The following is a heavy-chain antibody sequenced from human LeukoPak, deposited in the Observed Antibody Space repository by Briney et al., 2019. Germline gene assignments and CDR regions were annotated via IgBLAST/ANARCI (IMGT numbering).Heavy chain of an antibody. V-gene: IGHV2-70*11. J-gene: IGHJ4*02. CDR1: GFSLSTSGMC. CDR3: ARTTYYYDSSGYSQSDY. D-gene: IGHD3-22*01. CDR2: IDWDDDK. Sequence: SGPALVKPTQTLTLTCTFSGFSLSTSGMCVSWIRQPPGKALEWLARIDWDDDKYYSTSLKTRLTISKDTSKNQVVLTMTNMDPVDTATYYCARTTYYYDSSGYSQSDYWGQGTLVTVSS.